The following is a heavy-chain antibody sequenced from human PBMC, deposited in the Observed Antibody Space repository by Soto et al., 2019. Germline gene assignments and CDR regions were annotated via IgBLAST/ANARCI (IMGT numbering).Heavy chain of an antibody. CDR1: GYHFPSYY. D-gene: IGHD2-21*02. V-gene: IGHV1-46*01. Sequence: ASVKVSCKTSGYHFPSYYIHWMRQAPGQGLEWMGVMHPSEGNADYARKFQGRVTLTRDTSTSTVYMDLSSLRSEDTAVYYCAREMHGGDWTYWGQGALVTVSP. CDR2: MHPSEGNA. CDR3: AREMHGGDWTY. J-gene: IGHJ4*02.